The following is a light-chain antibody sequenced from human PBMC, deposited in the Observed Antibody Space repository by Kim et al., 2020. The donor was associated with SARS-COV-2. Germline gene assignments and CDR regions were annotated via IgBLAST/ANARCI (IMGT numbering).Light chain of an antibody. Sequence: PGQSITISCTGTSSDVGGYNYVSWYQQHPGKAPKLMIYDVSNRPSGVSNRFSGSKSGNTASLTISGLQAEDEADYYCSSYTSSSTLFGGGTKLTVL. CDR2: DVS. J-gene: IGLJ3*02. V-gene: IGLV2-14*03. CDR3: SSYTSSSTL. CDR1: SSDVGGYNY.